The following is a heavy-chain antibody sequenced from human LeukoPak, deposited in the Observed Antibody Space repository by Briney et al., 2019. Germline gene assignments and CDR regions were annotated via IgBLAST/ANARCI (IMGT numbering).Heavy chain of an antibody. D-gene: IGHD5-12*01. CDR1: GFTFSRYT. CDR3: ATGVSGPIDS. Sequence: PGGSLRLSCAASGFTFSRYTMNWVRQAPGKGLEWISYISSSSSTIYYADSVKGRFTISRDNANNSVNLQMNSLRAEDTAVYYCATGVSGPIDSWGQGTLVTASS. J-gene: IGHJ4*02. V-gene: IGHV3-48*01. CDR2: ISSSSSTI.